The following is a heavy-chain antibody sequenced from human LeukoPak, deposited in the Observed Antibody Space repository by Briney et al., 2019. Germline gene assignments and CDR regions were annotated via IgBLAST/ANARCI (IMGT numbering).Heavy chain of an antibody. V-gene: IGHV3-53*01. CDR3: AKADRRQWLVHYFDY. CDR1: GFTVSSNS. Sequence: GGSLRLSCTVSGFTVSSNSMSWVRQAPGKGLEWVSFIYSDNTHYSDSVKGRFTISRDNSKNTLYPQMNSLRAEDTAVYFCAKADRRQWLVHYFDYWGQGTLVTVSS. J-gene: IGHJ4*02. D-gene: IGHD6-19*01. CDR2: IYSDNT.